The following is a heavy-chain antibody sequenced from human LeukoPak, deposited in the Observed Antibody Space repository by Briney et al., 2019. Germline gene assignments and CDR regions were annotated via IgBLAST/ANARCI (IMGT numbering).Heavy chain of an antibody. J-gene: IGHJ4*02. CDR2: ISDGGVIT. Sequence: GGSLRLSCAASGFTFSSYAMSWVRQAPGKGLEWVSAISDGGVITYYADSVKGRFTVSRDNSKNMLYLQMNSLRAEDTAVYYCAKDLAAFLHFDSSGYYGENYFDSWGRGTLVTVSS. CDR3: AKDLAAFLHFDSSGYYGENYFDS. V-gene: IGHV3-23*01. CDR1: GFTFSSYA. D-gene: IGHD3-22*01.